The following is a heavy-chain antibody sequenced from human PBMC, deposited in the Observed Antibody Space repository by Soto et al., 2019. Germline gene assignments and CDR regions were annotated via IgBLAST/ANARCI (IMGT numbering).Heavy chain of an antibody. D-gene: IGHD1-1*01. V-gene: IGHV1-2*04. Sequence: QVQLEQSGAEVKKPGASVKVSCKASGYTFTGYYIHWVRQAPGQGLEWMGWINTYTGSTNYAQKFQGWVTLTRDTSISTAYMGMNRLTSDDTAVYYCAREEQLGYYGMDVWGQGTTVTVSS. CDR2: INTYTGST. J-gene: IGHJ6*02. CDR3: AREEQLGYYGMDV. CDR1: GYTFTGYY.